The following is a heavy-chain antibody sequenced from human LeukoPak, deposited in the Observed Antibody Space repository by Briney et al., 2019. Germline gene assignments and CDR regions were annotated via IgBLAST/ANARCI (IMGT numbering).Heavy chain of an antibody. CDR1: GYSFTSYW. D-gene: IGHD6-13*01. J-gene: IGHJ4*02. Sequence: GSLKISCKGSGYSFTSYWIGWVRQMPGKGLEWMGIIYPGDSDTRYSPSFQGQVTISADKSISTAYLQWSSLKASDTAMYYCARQIAAAGYPFDYWGQGTLVTVSS. V-gene: IGHV5-51*01. CDR2: IYPGDSDT. CDR3: ARQIAAAGYPFDY.